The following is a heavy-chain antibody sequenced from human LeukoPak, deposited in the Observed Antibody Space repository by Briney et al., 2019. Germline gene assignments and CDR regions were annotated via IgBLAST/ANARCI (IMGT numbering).Heavy chain of an antibody. CDR2: IYTSGST. D-gene: IGHD2-2*01. J-gene: IGHJ4*02. CDR3: ARDNTAVVPAALDYFDY. CDR1: GDSISSYY. Sequence: SETLSLTCTVSGDSISSYYWSWIRQPAGEGLEWIGRIYTSGSTNYNPSLKSRVTMSVDTYKNQFSLKLSSVTAADTAVYYCARDNTAVVPAALDYFDYWGQGTLVTVSS. V-gene: IGHV4-4*07.